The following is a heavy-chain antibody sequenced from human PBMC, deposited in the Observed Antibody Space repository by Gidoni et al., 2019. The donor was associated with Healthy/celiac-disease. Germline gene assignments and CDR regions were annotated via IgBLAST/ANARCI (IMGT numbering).Heavy chain of an antibody. Sequence: QVQLQESGPGLVKPSQTLSLTCTVSVGSIRSGGYYWSGIRQHPGKGLGWIGYIYYSGSTYYHPSLKSRVTISVDTSKNQFSLKLSSVTAADTAVYYCARGNVGYYYDSSGYYLFDYWGQGTLVTVSS. D-gene: IGHD3-22*01. CDR3: ARGNVGYYYDSSGYYLFDY. CDR2: IYYSGST. CDR1: VGSIRSGGYY. J-gene: IGHJ4*02. V-gene: IGHV4-31*03.